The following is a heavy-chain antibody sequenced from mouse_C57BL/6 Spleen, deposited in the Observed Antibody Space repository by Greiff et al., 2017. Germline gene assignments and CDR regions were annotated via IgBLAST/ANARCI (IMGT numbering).Heavy chain of an antibody. Sequence: QVQLQQSGAELARPGASVKLSCKASGYTFTSYGISWVKQRTGQGLEWIGEIYPRSGNTYYNEKFKGKATLTADKSSSTAYMELRSLTSEAAAVYFCARRDYGSSYGDYWGQGTTLTVSS. D-gene: IGHD1-1*01. CDR1: GYTFTSYG. CDR2: IYPRSGNT. J-gene: IGHJ2*01. V-gene: IGHV1-81*01. CDR3: ARRDYGSSYGDY.